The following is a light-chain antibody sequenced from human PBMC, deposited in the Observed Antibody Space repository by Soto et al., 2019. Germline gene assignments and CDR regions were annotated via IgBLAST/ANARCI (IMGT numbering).Light chain of an antibody. V-gene: IGLV1-47*02. CDR3: AAWDDSLHGYV. Sequence: VLSLPPSASGAAGQRVTISCSGGSSNIGTNSVYWYRQLPGTAPKLLIYSNNRRPSGVPDRFSGSKSGTSASLAISGLRSEDGADYYCAAWDDSLHGYVFATGTKSPS. CDR2: SNN. CDR1: SSNIGTNS. J-gene: IGLJ1*01.